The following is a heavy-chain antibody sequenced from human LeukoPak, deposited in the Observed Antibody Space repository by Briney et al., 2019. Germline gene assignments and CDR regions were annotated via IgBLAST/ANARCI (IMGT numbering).Heavy chain of an antibody. Sequence: GASVKVSCKASGYSFSGYYINWVRQAPGQGLEWMGWIKPNGGDTNYPQKFRARITMTRDTSISTVYMELKSLTSDDTAVYYCARGDEWGLAVDFWGQGTLVTVSS. CDR1: GYSFSGYY. D-gene: IGHD1-26*01. V-gene: IGHV1-2*02. J-gene: IGHJ4*02. CDR2: IKPNGGDT. CDR3: ARGDEWGLAVDF.